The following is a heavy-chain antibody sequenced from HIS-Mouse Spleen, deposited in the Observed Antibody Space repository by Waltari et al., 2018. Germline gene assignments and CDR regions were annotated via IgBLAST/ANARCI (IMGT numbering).Heavy chain of an antibody. Sequence: QVQLVQSGAEVKKPGASVKVSCKASGYTFTGYYMHWVRQAPGQGLAWMGWINPNRGGTNSAQKFQGRVTMTRDTSISTAYMELSRLRSDDTAVYYCARLGWEVGATEDWGQGTLVTVSS. J-gene: IGHJ4*02. V-gene: IGHV1-2*02. CDR3: ARLGWEVGATED. CDR1: GYTFTGYY. D-gene: IGHD1-26*01. CDR2: INPNRGGT.